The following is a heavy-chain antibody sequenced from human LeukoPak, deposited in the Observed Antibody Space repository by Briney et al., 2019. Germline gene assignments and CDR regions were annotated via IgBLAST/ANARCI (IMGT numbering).Heavy chain of an antibody. CDR2: IYYSGST. J-gene: IGHJ6*04. V-gene: IGHV4-59*01. CDR3: ARSDPPDYCGMDV. CDR1: GGSISSYY. Sequence: SETLSLTCTVSGGSISSYYWSWIRQPPGKGLEWIGYIYYSGSTNYNPFLKSRVTISVDTSKNQFSLKLSSVTAADTAVYYCARSDPPDYCGMDVWGKGTTVTVSS.